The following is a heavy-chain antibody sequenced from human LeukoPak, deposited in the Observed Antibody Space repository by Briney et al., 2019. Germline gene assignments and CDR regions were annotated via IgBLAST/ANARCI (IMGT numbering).Heavy chain of an antibody. CDR2: IYHGGCDT. Sequence: GESLKISCKGSGYSFISYWIGCVRQLPGKGLEWRGIIYHGGCDTKYSPYFQGQVTITADKSISTAYLQWSSLKASDTAMYYCARALHYDILTGYFDYWGQGTLVTVSS. CDR3: ARALHYDILTGYFDY. J-gene: IGHJ4*02. D-gene: IGHD3-9*01. V-gene: IGHV5-51*01. CDR1: GYSFISYW.